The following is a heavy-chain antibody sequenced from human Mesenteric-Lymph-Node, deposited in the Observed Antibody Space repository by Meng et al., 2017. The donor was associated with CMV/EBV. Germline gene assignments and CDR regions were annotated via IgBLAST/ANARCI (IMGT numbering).Heavy chain of an antibody. CDR3: ARDRGYSGYDSGSFDY. J-gene: IGHJ4*02. CDR1: GYTFTSYG. CDR2: ISAHNGNT. D-gene: IGHD5-12*01. Sequence: ASVKVSCKASGYTFTSYGISWVRQAPGQGLEWMGWISAHNGNTNYAQKVQDRVTMTTDTSTSTAYMEMRSLRSDDTAFYYCARDRGYSGYDSGSFDYWGQGTLVTVSS. V-gene: IGHV1-18*01.